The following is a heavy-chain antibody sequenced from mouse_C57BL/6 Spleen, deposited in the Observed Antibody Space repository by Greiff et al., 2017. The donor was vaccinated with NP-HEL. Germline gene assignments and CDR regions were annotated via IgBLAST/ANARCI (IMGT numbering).Heavy chain of an antibody. CDR2: IYPGDGDT. CDR3: ARPYDYDVSYWYFDV. CDR1: GYAFSSYW. V-gene: IGHV1-80*01. Sequence: VQLQQSGAELVKPGASVKISCKASGYAFSSYWMNWVKQRPGKGLEWIGQIYPGDGDTNYNGKFKGKATLTADKSSSTAYMQLSSLTSEDSAVYFCARPYDYDVSYWYFDVWGTGTTVTVSS. J-gene: IGHJ1*03. D-gene: IGHD2-4*01.